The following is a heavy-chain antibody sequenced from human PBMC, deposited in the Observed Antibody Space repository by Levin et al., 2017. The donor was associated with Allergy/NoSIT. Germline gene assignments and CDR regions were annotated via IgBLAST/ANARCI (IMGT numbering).Heavy chain of an antibody. CDR3: ARDMGIAGAAEYFFDY. CDR1: GYTFTDYY. Sequence: PVASVKVSCKASGYTFTDYYVHWVRQAPGQGLEWMGWINPNSGGTNYAQNFQGRVTMTRDTSISTAYMDLSRLRSDDTAVYYCARDMGIAGAAEYFFDYWGQGTLVSVSS. CDR2: INPNSGGT. V-gene: IGHV1-2*02. J-gene: IGHJ4*02. D-gene: IGHD6-13*01.